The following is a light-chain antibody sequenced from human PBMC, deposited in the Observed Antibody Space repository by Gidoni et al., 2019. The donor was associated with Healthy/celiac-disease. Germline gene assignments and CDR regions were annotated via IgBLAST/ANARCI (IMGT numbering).Light chain of an antibody. CDR2: AAS. CDR3: LQDYNYPWT. V-gene: IGKV1-6*01. Sequence: AIQLTQFPSSLSASVGDRLTITCRASQGIRNDLGWYQQKPGKAPKLLIYAASSLQSGVPSRFSGSGSGTDFTLTISSLQPEDFATYYCLQDYNYPWTFGQGTKVEIK. J-gene: IGKJ1*01. CDR1: QGIRND.